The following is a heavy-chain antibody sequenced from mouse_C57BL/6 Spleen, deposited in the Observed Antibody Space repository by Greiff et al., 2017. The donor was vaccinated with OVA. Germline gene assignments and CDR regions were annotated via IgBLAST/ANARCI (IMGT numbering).Heavy chain of an antibody. CDR2: IYPGSGST. CDR1: GYTFTSYW. V-gene: IGHV1-55*01. D-gene: IGHD1-1*01. J-gene: IGHJ4*01. Sequence: VQLQQPGAELVKPGASVKMSCKASGYTFTSYWITWVKQRPGQGLEWIGDIYPGSGSTNYNEKFKSKATLTVDTSSSTAYMQLSSLTSEDSAVYYCARAAYYYGSRRDAMDYWGQGTSVTVSS. CDR3: ARAAYYYGSRRDAMDY.